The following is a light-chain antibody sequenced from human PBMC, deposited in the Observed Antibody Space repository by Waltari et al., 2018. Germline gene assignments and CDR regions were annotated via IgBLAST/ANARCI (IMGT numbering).Light chain of an antibody. CDR1: QSISFH. J-gene: IGKJ4*01. CDR2: DAS. CDR3: QQYNKWLLT. V-gene: IGKV3-15*01. Sequence: EIVMTQSPATLSVSPGERATLSCRASQSISFHLAWYQQKPGQAPRLLIYDASTRATDIPARFSGSGSGTEFTLTISSLQSEDFAVYYCQQYNKWLLTFGGGTKVEIK.